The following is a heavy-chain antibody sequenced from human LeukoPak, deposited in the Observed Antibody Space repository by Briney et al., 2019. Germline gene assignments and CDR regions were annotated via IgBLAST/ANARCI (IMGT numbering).Heavy chain of an antibody. V-gene: IGHV1-69*13. CDR3: GRVGRFGALSNDY. CDR1: GGTFSSYA. D-gene: IGHD3-10*01. J-gene: IGHJ4*02. Sequence: ASVKVSCKASGGTFSSYAISWVRQAPGQGLGWMGGIIPIFGTANYAQKFQGRVTITADESTSTAYMELSSLRSEDTAVYYCGRVGRFGALSNDYWGQGTLVTVSS. CDR2: IIPIFGTA.